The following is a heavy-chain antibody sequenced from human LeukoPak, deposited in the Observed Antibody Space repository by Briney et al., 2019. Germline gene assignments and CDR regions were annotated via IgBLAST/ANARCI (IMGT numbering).Heavy chain of an antibody. CDR3: ARDPYILDAA. CDR1: GLSISGYW. J-gene: IGHJ5*02. D-gene: IGHD3-16*01. CDR2: INSDGSGT. V-gene: IGHV3-74*01. Sequence: QAGGSLRLSCTASGLSISGYWMHWVRQAPGKGLVWLSRINSDGSGTDYADSVEGRFTVSRDNGKNTVYLRMSSLRAEDTAVYYCARDPYILDAAWGQGTLVTVSS.